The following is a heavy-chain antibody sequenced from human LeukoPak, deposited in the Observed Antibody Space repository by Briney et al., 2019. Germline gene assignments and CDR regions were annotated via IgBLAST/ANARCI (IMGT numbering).Heavy chain of an antibody. D-gene: IGHD2-15*01. CDR2: ICVSWGST. Sequence: GGSLRLSCAASGFTSSSYATSWVRDAPGERLEWVSPICVSWGSTCFADSVKGGFTISRDNSKNTLYLQMNSLRAEDTAVYYCAKDHTDIDYYGMDVWGQGTTVTVSS. J-gene: IGHJ6*02. V-gene: IGHV3-23*01. CDR3: AKDHTDIDYYGMDV. CDR1: GFTSSSYA.